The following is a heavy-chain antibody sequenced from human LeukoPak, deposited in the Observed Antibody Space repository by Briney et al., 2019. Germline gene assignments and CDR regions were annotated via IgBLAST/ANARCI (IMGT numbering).Heavy chain of an antibody. D-gene: IGHD2-15*01. CDR3: AKEAVVAANFDY. V-gene: IGHV1-18*01. J-gene: IGHJ4*02. CDR1: GYTFTSYG. Sequence: ASVKVSCKASGYTFTSYGISWVRQAPGQGLEWVGWISAYNGNTNYAQKLQGRVTMTTDTSTSTAYMELRSLRAEDTAVYYCAKEAVVAANFDYWGQGTLVTVSS. CDR2: ISAYNGNT.